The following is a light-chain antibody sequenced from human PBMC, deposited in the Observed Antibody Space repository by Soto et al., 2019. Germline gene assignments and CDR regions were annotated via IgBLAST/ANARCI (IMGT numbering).Light chain of an antibody. V-gene: IGKV3D-15*01. Sequence: EIVMTQSPASLSVSPGERATLSCRASQNVSSNLAWYQQKPGQAPRLLIYGASSRATGIPDRFSGSRSGAEFTLTINSLQSEDFAVYYCQQYGSSPPYTFGQGTKVDIK. CDR1: QNVSSN. CDR3: QQYGSSPPYT. CDR2: GAS. J-gene: IGKJ2*01.